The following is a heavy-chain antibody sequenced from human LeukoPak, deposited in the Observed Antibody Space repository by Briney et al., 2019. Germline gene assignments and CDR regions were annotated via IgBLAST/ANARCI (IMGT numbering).Heavy chain of an antibody. Sequence: SETLSLTCTVSGGSISSYYWSWIRQPAGKGLEWIGRIYTSGSTNYNPSLKRRVTMSVDTSKNQFSLKLSSVAAADTAVYYCARVGCTNGVCYDFDYWGQGTLVTVSS. J-gene: IGHJ4*02. CDR3: ARVGCTNGVCYDFDY. CDR2: IYTSGST. V-gene: IGHV4-4*07. D-gene: IGHD2-8*01. CDR1: GGSISSYY.